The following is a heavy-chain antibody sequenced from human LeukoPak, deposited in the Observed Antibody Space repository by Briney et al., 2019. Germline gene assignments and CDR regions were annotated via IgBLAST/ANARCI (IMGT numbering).Heavy chain of an antibody. D-gene: IGHD4-11*01. V-gene: IGHV4-4*09. CDR1: GGSISGGY. CDR2: VYTSGST. Sequence: SETLSLTCTVSGGSISGGYWSWIRQPPGRGLEWIGYVYTSGSTNYNPSLKSRVTISVDTSKSQFALKLGSVTAADTAVYYCAKSYFDYSTYYSYYFNLWGQGALVTVSS. J-gene: IGHJ4*02. CDR3: AKSYFDYSTYYSYYFNL.